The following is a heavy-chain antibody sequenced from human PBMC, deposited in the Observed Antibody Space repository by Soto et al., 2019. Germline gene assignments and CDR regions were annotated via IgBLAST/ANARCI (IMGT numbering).Heavy chain of an antibody. V-gene: IGHV3-30*18. J-gene: IGHJ4*02. Sequence: QVQLVESGGGVVQPGRSLRLSCAASGFTFSSYGMHWVRQAPGKGLEWVAVISYDGSNKYYADSVKGRFTISRDNSKNTLYLQMNSLRAEETAVYYWANEPGYFDYWGQGTLVTVSS. CDR2: ISYDGSNK. CDR1: GFTFSSYG. CDR3: ANEPGYFDY.